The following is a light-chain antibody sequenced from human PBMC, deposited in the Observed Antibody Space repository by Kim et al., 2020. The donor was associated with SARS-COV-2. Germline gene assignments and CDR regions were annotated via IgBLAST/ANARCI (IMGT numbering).Light chain of an antibody. CDR2: GKN. CDR3: SSRDSNDNVV. V-gene: IGLV3-19*01. Sequence: SSELTQDPAVSVALGQTVRITCQGDSLRSYYATWYQQKPGQAPILVIYGKNNRPSGIPDRFSGSSSGNTASLTITGTQAGDVADYYCSSRDSNDNVVFGG. J-gene: IGLJ2*01. CDR1: SLRSYY.